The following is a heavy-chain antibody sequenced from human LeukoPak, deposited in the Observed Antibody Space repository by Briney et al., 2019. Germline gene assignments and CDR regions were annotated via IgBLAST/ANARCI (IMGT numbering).Heavy chain of an antibody. CDR2: IYFSGGNT. D-gene: IGHD6-6*01. J-gene: IGHJ4*02. V-gene: IGHV3-23*01. Sequence: PGGSLRLFCAASGFTFSNYAMSWVRQAPGKGLEWVSSIYFSGGNTYSADSVKGRFTISRDNSRNTLYLQMNSLRAEDTAVYYCVKDQGEAIVPRRFDYWGQGTLVTVSS. CDR3: VKDQGEAIVPRRFDY. CDR1: GFTFSNYA.